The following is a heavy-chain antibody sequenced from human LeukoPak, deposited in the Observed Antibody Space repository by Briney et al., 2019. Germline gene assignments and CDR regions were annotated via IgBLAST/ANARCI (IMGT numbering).Heavy chain of an antibody. J-gene: IGHJ6*02. CDR2: FDPEDGET. Sequence: GASVKVSCKVSGYTLTELSMHWVRQAPGKGLEWMGGFDPEDGETIYAQKFQGRVTMTEDTSTDTAYMELSSLRSEDTAVYYCATDGSSGSSSSLFTRYYYYYGMDVWGQGTTVTVSS. CDR3: ATDGSSGSSSSLFTRYYYYYGMDV. D-gene: IGHD6-6*01. CDR1: GYTLTELS. V-gene: IGHV1-24*01.